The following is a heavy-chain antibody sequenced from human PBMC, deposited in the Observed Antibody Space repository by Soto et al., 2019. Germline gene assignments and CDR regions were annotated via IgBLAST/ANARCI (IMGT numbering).Heavy chain of an antibody. CDR2: ISGSGGST. Sequence: GGSLRLSCAASGFTFSSYAMSWVRQAPGKGLEWVSAISGSGGSTYYADSVKGRFTISRDNSKNTLYLQMNSLRAEDTAVYYCASFPSSSWYFREDWFDPWGQGTLVTVSS. V-gene: IGHV3-23*01. CDR3: ASFPSSSWYFREDWFDP. J-gene: IGHJ5*02. CDR1: GFTFSSYA. D-gene: IGHD6-13*01.